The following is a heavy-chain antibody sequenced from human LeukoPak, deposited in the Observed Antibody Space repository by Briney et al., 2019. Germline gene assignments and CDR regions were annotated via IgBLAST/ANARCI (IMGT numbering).Heavy chain of an antibody. Sequence: SETLSLTCTVSGGSISSYYWSWIRQPPGKGLEWIGYIYYSGSTNYNPSLKSRVTISVDTPKNQFSLKLSSVTAADTAVYYCARHVDYYDSSGYLPPHFDYWGQGTLVTVSS. D-gene: IGHD3-22*01. J-gene: IGHJ4*02. CDR2: IYYSGST. CDR1: GGSISSYY. CDR3: ARHVDYYDSSGYLPPHFDY. V-gene: IGHV4-59*08.